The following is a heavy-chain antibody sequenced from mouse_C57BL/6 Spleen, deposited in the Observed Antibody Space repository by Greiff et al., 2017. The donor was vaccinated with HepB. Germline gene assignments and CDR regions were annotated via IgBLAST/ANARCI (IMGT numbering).Heavy chain of an antibody. J-gene: IGHJ4*01. Sequence: QVQLQQSGPELVKPGASVKISCKASGYSFTSYYIHWVKQRPGQGLEWIGWIYPGSGNTKYNEKFKGKATLTADTSSSTAYMQLSSLTSEDSAVYYCARSNWVYAMDYWGQGTSVTVSS. CDR1: GYSFTSYY. V-gene: IGHV1-66*01. CDR3: ARSNWVYAMDY. D-gene: IGHD4-1*01. CDR2: IYPGSGNT.